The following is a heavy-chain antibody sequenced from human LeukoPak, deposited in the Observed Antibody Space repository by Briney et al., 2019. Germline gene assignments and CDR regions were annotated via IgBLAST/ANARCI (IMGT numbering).Heavy chain of an antibody. D-gene: IGHD3-10*01. CDR1: GFTFSDYW. V-gene: IGHV3-7*01. CDR3: ARDYGPTRESDY. Sequence: PGGSLRLSRAASGFTFSDYWMTWVRQAPGKGLEWVANIKQDGSEKYYLDSVKGRFTISRDNAKNSVYLQMNSLRAEDTAVFYCARDYGPTRESDYWGQGTLVTVSS. CDR2: IKQDGSEK. J-gene: IGHJ4*02.